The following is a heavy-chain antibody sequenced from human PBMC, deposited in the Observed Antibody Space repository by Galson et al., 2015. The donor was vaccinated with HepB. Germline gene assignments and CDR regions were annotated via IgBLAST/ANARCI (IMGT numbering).Heavy chain of an antibody. CDR1: GFTFSSYG. CDR2: IWYDGSNK. Sequence: SLRLSCAASGFTFSSYGMHWVRQAPGKGLEWVAVIWYDGSNKYYADSVKGRFTISRDNSKNTLYLQMNSLRAEDTAVYYCARGIRYSSGWYFDYWGQGTLVTVSS. D-gene: IGHD6-19*01. J-gene: IGHJ4*02. V-gene: IGHV3-33*08. CDR3: ARGIRYSSGWYFDY.